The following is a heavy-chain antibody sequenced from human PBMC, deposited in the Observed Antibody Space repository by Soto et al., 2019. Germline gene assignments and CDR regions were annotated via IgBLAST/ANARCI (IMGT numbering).Heavy chain of an antibody. CDR1: GFTFSRYG. D-gene: IGHD6-25*01. Sequence: EVQLVESGGGLVKPGGSLRLSCAASGFTFSRYGMNWVRQAPGKGLELVSSISGLSSYIYYADSVKGRFTVSRDNAKNSLHVQMNSLRAEDTAVYYCARDPQQRLADSYYYGMDVWGQGTTVIVSS. CDR2: ISGLSSYI. CDR3: ARDPQQRLADSYYYGMDV. V-gene: IGHV3-21*02. J-gene: IGHJ6*02.